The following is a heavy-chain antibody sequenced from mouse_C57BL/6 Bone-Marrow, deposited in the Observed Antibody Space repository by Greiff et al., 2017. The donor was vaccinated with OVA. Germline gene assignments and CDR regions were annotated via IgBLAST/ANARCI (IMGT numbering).Heavy chain of an antibody. CDR1: GYSFTDYN. Sequence: EVKLQESGPELVKPGASVKISCKASGYSFTDYNMNWVKQSNGKSLEWIGVINPNYGTTSYNQKFKGKATLTADKSSSTAYMQFSSLTSEDSAIYYCARRDYSNFRGYFDYWGQGTTLTVSS. V-gene: IGHV1-39*01. CDR3: ARRDYSNFRGYFDY. J-gene: IGHJ2*01. CDR2: INPNYGTT. D-gene: IGHD2-5*01.